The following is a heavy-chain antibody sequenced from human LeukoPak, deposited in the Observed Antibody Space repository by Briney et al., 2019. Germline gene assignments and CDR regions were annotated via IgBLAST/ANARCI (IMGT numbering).Heavy chain of an antibody. J-gene: IGHJ3*02. CDR3: ARPVWEDAFDI. Sequence: GGSLRLSCAASGFTFSSYSMNWVRQAPGKGLEWVSYISSSSSTIYYADSVKGRFTISRDNAKNSLHLQMNSLRAEDTAVYYCARPVWEDAFDIWGQGTMVTVSS. CDR2: ISSSSSTI. V-gene: IGHV3-48*04. CDR1: GFTFSSYS. D-gene: IGHD1-14*01.